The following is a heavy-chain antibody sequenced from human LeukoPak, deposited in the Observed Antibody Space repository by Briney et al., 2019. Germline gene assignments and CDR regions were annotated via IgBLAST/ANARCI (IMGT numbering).Heavy chain of an antibody. CDR3: AKLGTRDDY. Sequence: GGSLRLSCAASGFTLSSTAMSWVRQAPGKGLEWVSTISISDGNTYYADSVKGRFTISRDNSKNTLYVQMNSLRAEDTAVYYCAKLGTRDDYWGQGTLVTVSS. CDR2: ISISDGNT. D-gene: IGHD1-1*01. CDR1: GFTLSSTA. V-gene: IGHV3-23*01. J-gene: IGHJ4*02.